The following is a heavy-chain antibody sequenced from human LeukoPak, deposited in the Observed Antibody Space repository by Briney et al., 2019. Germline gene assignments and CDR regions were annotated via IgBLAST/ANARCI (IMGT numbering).Heavy chain of an antibody. CDR3: ARASSYGFFVIDY. J-gene: IGHJ4*02. CDR1: GGSISSGSYY. V-gene: IGHV4-61*02. CDR2: IYTSGST. D-gene: IGHD5-18*01. Sequence: SETLSLTCTVSGGSISSGSYYWSWIRQAAGKGLEWIGRIYTSGSTNYNPSLKSRVTISVDTSKNQFSLKLSSVTAADTAVYCCARASSYGFFVIDYWGQGTLVTVSS.